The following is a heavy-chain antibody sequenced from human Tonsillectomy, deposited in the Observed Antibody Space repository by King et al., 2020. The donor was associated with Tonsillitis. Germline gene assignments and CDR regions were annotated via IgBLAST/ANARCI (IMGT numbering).Heavy chain of an antibody. J-gene: IGHJ4*02. Sequence: VQLVQSGGGVVQPGRSLRLSCAASGFTISSYGMHWVRQAPSKGLDWVALKWYDGSDEQYADSVKGRFTISRDNSKNTLYLQMNSLRAEDTAVYFCARIGFPAAGIDYWGQGTLVTVSS. CDR3: ARIGFPAAGIDY. D-gene: IGHD6-13*01. CDR1: GFTISSYG. V-gene: IGHV3-33*01. CDR2: KWYDGSDE.